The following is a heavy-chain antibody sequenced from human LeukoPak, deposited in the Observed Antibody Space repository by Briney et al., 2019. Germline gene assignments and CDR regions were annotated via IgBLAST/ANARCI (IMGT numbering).Heavy chain of an antibody. CDR3: ENECVLSCYLSHIDY. D-gene: IGHD2-2*01. CDR1: GFTFDDYA. Sequence: GGSLRLSCAASGFTFDDYAMHWVRQAPGKGLEWVSLISWDGGSTYYADSVKGRFTISRDNSKNSMYLQMNSLRAEDTALYYCENECVLSCYLSHIDYWGQGTLVTVSS. J-gene: IGHJ4*02. CDR2: ISWDGGST. V-gene: IGHV3-43D*03.